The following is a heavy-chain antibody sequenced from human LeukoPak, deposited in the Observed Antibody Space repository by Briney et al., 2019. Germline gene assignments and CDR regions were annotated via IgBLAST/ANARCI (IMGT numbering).Heavy chain of an antibody. Sequence: SETLSLTCAVYGGSFSGYYWSWIRQPPGKGLEWIGEINHSGSTNYNPSLKSRVTISVDTSKNQFSLKLSSVTAADTAVYYCAGRNRRPYSSSPQGFDPWGRGTLVTVSS. CDR1: GGSFSGYY. J-gene: IGHJ5*02. CDR3: AGRNRRPYSSSPQGFDP. D-gene: IGHD6-13*01. V-gene: IGHV4-34*01. CDR2: INHSGST.